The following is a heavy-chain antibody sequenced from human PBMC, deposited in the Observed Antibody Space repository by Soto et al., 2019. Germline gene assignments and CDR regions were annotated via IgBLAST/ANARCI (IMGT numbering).Heavy chain of an antibody. Sequence: ASLKVSCKASGYTFTSYYMHWVRQAPGQGLEWMGIINPSGGSTSYAQKFQGRVTMTRDTSTSTVYMELSSLRSEDTAVHSAARSFPIECLSHDTYDIWRRGTMVTV. D-gene: IGHD3-3*01. J-gene: IGHJ3*02. CDR2: INPSGGST. CDR3: ARSFPIECLSHDTYDI. V-gene: IGHV1-46*01. CDR1: GYTFTSYY.